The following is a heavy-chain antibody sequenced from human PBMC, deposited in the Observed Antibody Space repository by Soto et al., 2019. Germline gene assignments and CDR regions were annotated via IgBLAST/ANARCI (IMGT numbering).Heavy chain of an antibody. Sequence: QVQLVQSGAEVKEPGASVKVSCMASGYSFTSYGLIWLRQAPGQRLEWMGWISPYNGNTNYAQKLQGRVTMTTDTSTNTAYMELRSLRSADTAVYYCARQFGVNPHFDYWGQGTLVAVSS. D-gene: IGHD2-8*01. CDR1: GYSFTSYG. CDR3: ARQFGVNPHFDY. CDR2: ISPYNGNT. J-gene: IGHJ4*02. V-gene: IGHV1-18*01.